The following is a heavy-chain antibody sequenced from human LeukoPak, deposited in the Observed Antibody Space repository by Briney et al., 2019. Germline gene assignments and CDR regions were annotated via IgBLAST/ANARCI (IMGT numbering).Heavy chain of an antibody. Sequence: HWASVKVSCKASGGTFSSYAISWVRQAPGRGLEWMGGIIPIFGTANYAQKFQGRVTMTRDTSTSTVYMELSSLRSEDTAVYYCARGLPGYYGSQAFDIWGQGTMVTVSS. V-gene: IGHV1-69*05. CDR1: GGTFSSYA. CDR2: IIPIFGTA. J-gene: IGHJ3*02. D-gene: IGHD2-15*01. CDR3: ARGLPGYYGSQAFDI.